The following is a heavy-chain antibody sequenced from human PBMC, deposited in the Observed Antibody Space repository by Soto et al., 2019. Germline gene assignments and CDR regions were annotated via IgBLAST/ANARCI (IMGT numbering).Heavy chain of an antibody. D-gene: IGHD1-26*01. Sequence: SSDTLSLTCTVSGGSLSDYYWSWIRHPPGKGLEWIGYIYYSGSTNYNPSLKSRVTISVDTSKNQFSLRLSSVTAADTAVYYCARYSGTLQFDYWGQGTLVNVSS. CDR3: ARYSGTLQFDY. J-gene: IGHJ4*02. V-gene: IGHV4-59*01. CDR2: IYYSGST. CDR1: GGSLSDYY.